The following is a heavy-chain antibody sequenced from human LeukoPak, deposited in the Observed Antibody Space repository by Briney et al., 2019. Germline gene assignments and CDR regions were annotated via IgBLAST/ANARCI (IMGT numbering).Heavy chain of an antibody. CDR1: GGSISSGDYY. D-gene: IGHD5-18*01. V-gene: IGHV4-30-4*08. Sequence: SETLSLTCTVSGGSISSGDYYWSWIRQPPGKGLEWIGYIYYSGSTYYNPSLKSRVTISVDTSKNQFSLKLSSVTAADTAVYYCAREENSYGTDYWGQGTLVTVSS. CDR3: AREENSYGTDY. CDR2: IYYSGST. J-gene: IGHJ4*02.